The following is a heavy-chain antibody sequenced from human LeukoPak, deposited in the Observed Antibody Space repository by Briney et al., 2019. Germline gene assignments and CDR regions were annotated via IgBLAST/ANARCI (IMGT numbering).Heavy chain of an antibody. CDR1: GYSFTSYW. D-gene: IGHD3-22*01. CDR2: IYPGDSDT. Sequence: GESLKISCKGSGYSFTSYWIGWVRHMPGKGLEWMGIIYPGDSDTRYSPSFQGQVTISADKSISTAYLQWSSLKASDTAMYYCARSFPYYYDSNGYYYYFDYWGQGTLVTVSS. CDR3: ARSFPYYYDSNGYYYYFDY. V-gene: IGHV5-51*01. J-gene: IGHJ4*02.